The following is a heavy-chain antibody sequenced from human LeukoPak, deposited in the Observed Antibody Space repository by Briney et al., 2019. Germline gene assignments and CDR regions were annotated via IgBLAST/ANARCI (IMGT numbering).Heavy chain of an antibody. V-gene: IGHV1-46*03. CDR3: ARRRRDAFDI. J-gene: IGHJ3*02. Sequence: GASVKVSCKASGGTFSSYAISWVRQAPGQGLEWMGIINPSGGSTSYAQKFQGRVTMTRDTSTSTVYMELSSLRSEDTAVYYCARRRRDAFDIWGQGTMVTVSS. CDR2: INPSGGST. CDR1: GGTFSSYA.